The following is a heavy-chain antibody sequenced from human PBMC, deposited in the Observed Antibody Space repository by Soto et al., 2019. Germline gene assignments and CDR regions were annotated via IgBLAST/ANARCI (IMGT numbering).Heavy chain of an antibody. Sequence: VQLLESGGGLVQPGGSLRLSCAASGFTFSSYAMSWVRQAPGKGLEWVSAISGSGGSTYYADSVKGRFTISRDNSKNTLYLQMNSLRAEDTAVYYCAKARPRIAAAGSLYYYYGMDVWGQGTTVTVSS. J-gene: IGHJ6*02. D-gene: IGHD6-13*01. CDR1: GFTFSSYA. V-gene: IGHV3-23*01. CDR3: AKARPRIAAAGSLYYYYGMDV. CDR2: ISGSGGST.